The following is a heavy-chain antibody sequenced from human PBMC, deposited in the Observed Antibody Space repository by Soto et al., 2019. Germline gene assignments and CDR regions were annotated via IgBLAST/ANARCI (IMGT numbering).Heavy chain of an antibody. CDR1: GGSFSGYY. D-gene: IGHD3-10*01. CDR2: INHSGST. Sequence: QVQLQQWGAGLLKPSETLSLTCAVYGGSFSGYYWSWIRQPPGKGLEWIGEINHSGSTNYNPSLKSRVTISVDTSKNQFSLKLSSVTAADTAVYYCVREGGYGSGSYRYGMDVWGQGTTVTVSS. CDR3: VREGGYGSGSYRYGMDV. J-gene: IGHJ6*02. V-gene: IGHV4-34*01.